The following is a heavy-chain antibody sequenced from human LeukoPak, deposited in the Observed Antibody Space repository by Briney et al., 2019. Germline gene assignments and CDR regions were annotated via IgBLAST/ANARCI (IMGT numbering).Heavy chain of an antibody. V-gene: IGHV1-2*06. CDR3: ARYGPHITIFGVVNGWFDP. Sequence: ASVKVSCKASGYTFTGYYMHWVRQAPGQGLEWMGRINPNSGGTNYAQKFQGRVTMTRDTSISTAYVELSRLRPDDTAVYYCARYGPHITIFGVVNGWFDPWGQGTLVTVSS. D-gene: IGHD3-3*01. J-gene: IGHJ5*02. CDR1: GYTFTGYY. CDR2: INPNSGGT.